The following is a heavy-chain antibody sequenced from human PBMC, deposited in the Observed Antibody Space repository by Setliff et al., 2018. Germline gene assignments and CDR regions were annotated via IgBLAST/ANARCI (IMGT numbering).Heavy chain of an antibody. D-gene: IGHD3-22*01. CDR2: INHSGST. V-gene: IGHV4-34*01. J-gene: IGHJ4*02. CDR3: ARYYDSSGYYDADFDY. Sequence: SETLSLTCAVYGGSLSGYYWSWIRQPPGKGLEWIGEINHSGSTNYSPSLKSRVTISVDTSKNQFSLKLSSVTAADTAVYYCARYYDSSGYYDADFDYWGQGTLVTVSS. CDR1: GGSLSGYY.